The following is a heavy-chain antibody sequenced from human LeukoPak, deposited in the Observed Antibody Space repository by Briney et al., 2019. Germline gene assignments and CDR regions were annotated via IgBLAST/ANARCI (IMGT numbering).Heavy chain of an antibody. Sequence: ASAKVSCKASRYTFTGYYMCWVRQAPGQGLEWMGWINPNSGGTNYAHKLQGRVTMTTDTSTSTAYMELRSLRSDDTAVYYCARVVVVPAAMDSSSWYNWFDPWGQGTLVTVSS. J-gene: IGHJ5*02. D-gene: IGHD2-2*01. V-gene: IGHV1-2*02. CDR2: INPNSGGT. CDR3: ARVVVVPAAMDSSSWYNWFDP. CDR1: RYTFTGYY.